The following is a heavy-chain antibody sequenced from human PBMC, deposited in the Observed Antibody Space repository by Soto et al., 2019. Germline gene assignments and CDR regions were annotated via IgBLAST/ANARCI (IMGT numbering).Heavy chain of an antibody. D-gene: IGHD1-26*01. V-gene: IGHV3-23*01. Sequence: ESGGGLVQPGGSLRLSCAASGFTFSSYAMRWVRHAPVKGLEWVSAISGSGGSTYYADSVKGRFTISRDNSKNTLYLQMTSQRAEDTDVYYCARRGSGSYYDYWGQGTLVTVSS. CDR2: ISGSGGST. J-gene: IGHJ4*02. CDR3: ARRGSGSYYDY. CDR1: GFTFSSYA.